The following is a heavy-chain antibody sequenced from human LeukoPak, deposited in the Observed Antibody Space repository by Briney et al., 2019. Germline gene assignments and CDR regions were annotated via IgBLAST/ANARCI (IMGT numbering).Heavy chain of an antibody. J-gene: IGHJ5*02. V-gene: IGHV3-53*01. CDR2: IYSGGST. CDR3: ARVGRSNWFDP. D-gene: IGHD5-12*01. CDR1: GFTVSSNY. Sequence: GGSLRLSCAASGFTVSSNYMSWVRQAPGKGLGWVSVIYSGGSTYYADSVKGRFTISRDISKNTLYLQMNSLRAEDTAVYYCARVGRSNWFDPWGQGTLVTVSS.